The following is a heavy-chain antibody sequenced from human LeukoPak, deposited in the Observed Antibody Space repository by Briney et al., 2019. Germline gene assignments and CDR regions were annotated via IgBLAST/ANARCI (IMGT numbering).Heavy chain of an antibody. CDR3: ARDGIAAADTPFDY. CDR2: ISSSSSYI. CDR1: GFTFSSYS. J-gene: IGHJ4*02. Sequence: GGSLRLSCAASGFTFSSYSVNWVRQAPGKGLEWVSSISSSSSYIYYADSVKGRFTISRDNAKNSLYLQMNSLRAEDTAVYYCARDGIAAADTPFDYWGQGTLVTVSS. V-gene: IGHV3-21*01. D-gene: IGHD6-13*01.